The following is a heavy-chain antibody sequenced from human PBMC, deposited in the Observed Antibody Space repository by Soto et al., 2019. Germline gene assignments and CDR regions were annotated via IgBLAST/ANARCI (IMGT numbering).Heavy chain of an antibody. CDR2: IYHTGSS. D-gene: IGHD2-21*01. V-gene: IGHV4-4*02. CDR3: ARDWVDTSVVAVMGY. CDR1: GGSISTSHW. J-gene: IGHJ4*02. Sequence: QVQLQESGPGLVKPSGTLSLTCAVFGGSISTSHWWSWVRQPPGKGLEWIGEIYHTGSSNYNPSLKSRGTMSLDKSKNQFSLTLTSVNAASTAVYDWARDWVDTSVVAVMGYLGQGATVTVSS.